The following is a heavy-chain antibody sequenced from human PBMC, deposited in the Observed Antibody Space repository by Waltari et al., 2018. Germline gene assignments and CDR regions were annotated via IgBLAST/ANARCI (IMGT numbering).Heavy chain of an antibody. D-gene: IGHD6-6*01. V-gene: IGHV3-48*01. Sequence: EVQLVESGGGLVQPGGSLRLSCAASGFTFSSNSMNWVRQAPGKGVEWVSYISSSSSTIYYADSVKGRFTISRDNAKNSLYLQMNSLRAEDTAVYYCARDTGIAAPQGWFDPWGQGTLVTVSS. CDR2: ISSSSSTI. CDR1: GFTFSSNS. J-gene: IGHJ5*02. CDR3: ARDTGIAAPQGWFDP.